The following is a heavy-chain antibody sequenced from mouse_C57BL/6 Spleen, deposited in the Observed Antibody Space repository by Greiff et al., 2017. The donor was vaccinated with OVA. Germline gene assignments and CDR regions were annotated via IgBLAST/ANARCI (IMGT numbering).Heavy chain of an antibody. CDR3: ARGYSGAWFAY. CDR1: GFTFSDYG. CDR2: ISSGSSTI. Sequence: EVKLVESGGGLVKPGGSLKLSCAASGFTFSDYGMHWVRQAPEKGLEWVAYISSGSSTIYYADTVKGRFTISRDNAKNTLCLQMTSLRSEDTAMYYCARGYSGAWFAYWGQGTLVTVSA. D-gene: IGHD2-12*01. V-gene: IGHV5-17*01. J-gene: IGHJ3*01.